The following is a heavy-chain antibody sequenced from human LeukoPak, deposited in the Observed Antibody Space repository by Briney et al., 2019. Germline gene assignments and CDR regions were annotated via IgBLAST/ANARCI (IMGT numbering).Heavy chain of an antibody. CDR1: GYSISSGYY. D-gene: IGHD3-22*01. J-gene: IGHJ4*02. CDR2: IYRSGST. CDR3: ARLLYDSSGYYYAFDY. Sequence: SETLSLTCAVSGYSISSGYYWGWIRQPPGKGLEWIGSIYRSGSTFYNPSLKSRVTMSVDTPKNQFSLKMSSVTAADTAVYYCARLLYDSSGYYYAFDYWGQGTLVTVSS. V-gene: IGHV4-38-2*01.